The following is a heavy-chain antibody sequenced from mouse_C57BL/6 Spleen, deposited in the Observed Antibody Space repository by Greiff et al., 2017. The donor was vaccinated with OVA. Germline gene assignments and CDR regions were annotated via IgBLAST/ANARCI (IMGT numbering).Heavy chain of an antibody. Sequence: QVQLQQPGAELVRPGTSVKLSCKASGYTFTSYWMHWVKQRPGQGLEWIGVIDPSDSYTNYNQKFKGKATLTVDTSSSTAYMQLSSLTSEDSAVDYCARKEAYDSMGRAMDDWGQGTSVTVSS. CDR1: GYTFTSYW. J-gene: IGHJ4*01. V-gene: IGHV1-59*01. D-gene: IGHD2-5*01. CDR3: ARKEAYDSMGRAMDD. CDR2: IDPSDSYT.